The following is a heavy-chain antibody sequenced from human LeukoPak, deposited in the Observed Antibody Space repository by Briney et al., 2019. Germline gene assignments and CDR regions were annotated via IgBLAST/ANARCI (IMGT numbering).Heavy chain of an antibody. V-gene: IGHV3-66*01. CDR2: IYSGGST. Sequence: PSETLSLTCTVSGGSISSYYWSWIRQPPGKGLEWVSVIYSGGSTYYADSVKGRFTISRDNSKNTLYLQMNSLRAEDTAVYYCVRVRESSSWSERYFDYWGQGTLVTVSS. J-gene: IGHJ4*02. D-gene: IGHD6-13*01. CDR1: GGSISSYY. CDR3: VRVRESSSWSERYFDY.